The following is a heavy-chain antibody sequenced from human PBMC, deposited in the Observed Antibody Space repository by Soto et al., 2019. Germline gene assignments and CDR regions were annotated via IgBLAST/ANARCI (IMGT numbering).Heavy chain of an antibody. J-gene: IGHJ4*02. CDR2: IYHSGST. D-gene: IGHD3-9*01. Sequence: SETLSLTCAVSVGSISSCGYSWSLIRQPPGKGLEWIGYIYHSGSTYYNPSLKSRVTISVDRSKNQFSLKLSSVTAADTAVYYCARNNYDILTGDYPLDYWGQGTLVTVSS. V-gene: IGHV4-30-2*01. CDR1: VGSISSCGYS. CDR3: ARNNYDILTGDYPLDY.